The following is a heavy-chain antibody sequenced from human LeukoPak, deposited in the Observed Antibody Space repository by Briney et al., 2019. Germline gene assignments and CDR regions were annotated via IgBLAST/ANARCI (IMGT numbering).Heavy chain of an antibody. D-gene: IGHD3-3*01. Sequence: SETLSLTCTVSGGSISSGIYYWSWIRQPAGKGLEWIGRIYNSGSTNYNPSLKSRVTISVDTSKNQFSLKLSSVTAADTAVYYCARDSSSVFWRGYFDYWGQGTLATVSS. CDR3: ARDSSSVFWRGYFDY. CDR2: IYNSGST. J-gene: IGHJ4*02. CDR1: GGSISSGIYY. V-gene: IGHV4-61*10.